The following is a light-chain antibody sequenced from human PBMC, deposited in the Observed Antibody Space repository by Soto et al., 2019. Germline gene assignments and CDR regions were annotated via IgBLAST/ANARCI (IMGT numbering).Light chain of an antibody. Sequence: DIQMTQSPSTLSASVGDRVTITCRASQSISSWLAWGQQKPGKAPKLLIYDASSLESGVPSRFSGSGSGTEFTLTISSLQPDDFATYYCQQYNSYSTFGQGTKWISN. V-gene: IGKV1-5*01. CDR3: QQYNSYST. CDR1: QSISSW. CDR2: DAS. J-gene: IGKJ1*01.